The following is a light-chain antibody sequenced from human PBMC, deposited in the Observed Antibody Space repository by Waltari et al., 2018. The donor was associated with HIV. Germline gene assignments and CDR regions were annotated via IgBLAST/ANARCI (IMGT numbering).Light chain of an antibody. CDR2: DAS. CDR3: QQYDNLPLT. Sequence: DIQMTQSPSSLSASVGDRVTITCQASQDISKYLNWYQQKLGKAPKLLIYDASNLETGFPARFSGSGSGTDFPFTISSLLPEDIATYFCQQYDNLPLTFGGGTKVEIK. V-gene: IGKV1-33*01. CDR1: QDISKY. J-gene: IGKJ4*01.